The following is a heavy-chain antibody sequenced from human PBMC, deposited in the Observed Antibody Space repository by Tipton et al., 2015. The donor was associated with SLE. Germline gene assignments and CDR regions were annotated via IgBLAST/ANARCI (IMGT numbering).Heavy chain of an antibody. CDR2: INHSGST. D-gene: IGHD6-13*01. CDR1: GGSFSGYY. V-gene: IGHV4-34*01. Sequence: TLSLTCAVYGGSFSGYYWSRIRQPPGKGLEWIGEINHSGSTNYNPSLKSRVTISVDTSKNQFSLKLSSVTAADTAVYYCAREVSSSWHPFDYWGQGTLVTVSS. CDR3: AREVSSSWHPFDY. J-gene: IGHJ4*02.